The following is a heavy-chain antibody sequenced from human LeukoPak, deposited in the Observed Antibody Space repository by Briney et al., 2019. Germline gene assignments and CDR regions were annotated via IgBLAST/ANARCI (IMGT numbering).Heavy chain of an antibody. Sequence: GGSLRLSCAASGFTFSTYAMHWVRQAPGKGLEWVALISYDGTNKYYADSVKSRFTISRDNSKSTLFLQMNSLRAEDTAIYYCVKDRVSPGFNLFDPWGQGTLVTVSS. D-gene: IGHD2/OR15-2a*01. CDR1: GFTFSTYA. CDR3: VKDRVSPGFNLFDP. CDR2: ISYDGTNK. V-gene: IGHV3-30*04. J-gene: IGHJ5*02.